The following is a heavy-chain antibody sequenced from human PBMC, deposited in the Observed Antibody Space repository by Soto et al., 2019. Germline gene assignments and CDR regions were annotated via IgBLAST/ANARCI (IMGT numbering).Heavy chain of an antibody. V-gene: IGHV4-34*01. CDR2: INHSGST. CDR3: ARGKWIQLWLVWFDP. Sequence: SETLSLTCAVYGGSFSGYYWSWIRQPPGKGLEWIGEINHSGSTNYNPSLKSRVTISVDTSKNQFSLKLSSVTAADTAVYYCARGKWIQLWLVWFDPWGQGTLVTVSS. D-gene: IGHD5-18*01. J-gene: IGHJ5*02. CDR1: GGSFSGYY.